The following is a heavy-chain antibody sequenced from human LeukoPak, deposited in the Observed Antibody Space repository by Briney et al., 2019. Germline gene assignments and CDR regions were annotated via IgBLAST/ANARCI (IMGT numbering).Heavy chain of an antibody. CDR3: ARGYIVATIDPDYYYYYGMDV. J-gene: IGHJ6*02. D-gene: IGHD5-12*01. Sequence: PGGSLRLSCAASGFTFSDYYMSWIRQAPGKGLEWVSYISSSGSTIYYADSVKGRFTISRDNAKNSLYLQMNSLRAEDTAVYYCARGYIVATIDPDYYYYYGMDVWGQGTTVTVSS. CDR1: GFTFSDYY. V-gene: IGHV3-11*01. CDR2: ISSSGSTI.